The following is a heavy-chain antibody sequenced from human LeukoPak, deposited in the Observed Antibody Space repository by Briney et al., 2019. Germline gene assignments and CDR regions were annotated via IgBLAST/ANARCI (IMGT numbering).Heavy chain of an antibody. V-gene: IGHV4-59*01. CDR1: GGSISSYY. D-gene: IGHD3-16*01. CDR2: IYYSGST. CDR3: ARGRFRDYGMDV. J-gene: IGHJ6*02. Sequence: PSETLSLTCTVSGGSISSYYWSWIRQPPGKGLEWIGYIYYSGSTNYNPSLKSRVTISVDTSKNQFSLKLSSVTAADTAVYYCARGRFRDYGMDVWGQGTTVTVSS.